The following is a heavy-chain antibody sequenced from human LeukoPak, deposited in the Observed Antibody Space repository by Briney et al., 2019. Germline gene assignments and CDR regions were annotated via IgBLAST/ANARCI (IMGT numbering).Heavy chain of an antibody. D-gene: IGHD5/OR15-5a*01. J-gene: IGHJ5*01. V-gene: IGHV3-30*18. CDR2: ISYDGSTE. CDR1: GFTFSTYG. CDR3: AKGISVPFDS. Sequence: PGRSLRLSCAASGFTFSTYGMHWVRQAPGKGLEWVAGISYDGSTEEYADSVKGRFTISRDNSKNTLYLQMNSLRAEDTAVYYCAKGISVPFDSWGQGTLVTVSS.